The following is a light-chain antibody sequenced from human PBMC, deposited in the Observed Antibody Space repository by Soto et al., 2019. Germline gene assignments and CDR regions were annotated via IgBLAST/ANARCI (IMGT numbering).Light chain of an antibody. J-gene: IGKJ1*01. CDR1: QSLSRW. CDR2: DSY. Sequence: DIQMTQSPSTLSASVGDRVTITCRASQSLSRWLAWYQQKPWKAPKLLIYDSYILESGVPSRLGGTGSGTEFTLTIGSLQTDDVATYDCQAYYCLSRTLGKGT. CDR3: QAYYCLSRT. V-gene: IGKV1-5*01.